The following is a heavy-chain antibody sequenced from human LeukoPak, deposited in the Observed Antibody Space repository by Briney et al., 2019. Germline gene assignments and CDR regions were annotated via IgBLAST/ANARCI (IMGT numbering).Heavy chain of an antibody. CDR1: GGSFSGYY. J-gene: IGHJ4*02. D-gene: IGHD6-13*01. CDR2: INHSGST. Sequence: SETLSLTCAVYGGSFSGYYWSWIRQPSGKGLEWIGEINHSGSTNYNPSLKSRVTISVDTSKNQFSLKLSSVTAADTAVYYCARGRVAAAGKAPTFDYWGQGTLVTVSS. CDR3: ARGRVAAAGKAPTFDY. V-gene: IGHV4-34*01.